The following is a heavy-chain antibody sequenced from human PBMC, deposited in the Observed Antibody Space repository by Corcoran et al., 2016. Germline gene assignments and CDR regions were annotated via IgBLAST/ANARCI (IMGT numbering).Heavy chain of an antibody. Sequence: EVQLVESGGGLVQPGGSLRLSCAASGFTFSSYDMHWVRQATGKGLEWVSAIGTAGDTYYPGSVKGRFTISRENAKNSLYLQMNSLRAEDTAVYYWARAGYSGAFDIWGQGTMVTVSS. J-gene: IGHJ3*02. D-gene: IGHD1-26*01. CDR3: ARAGYSGAFDI. CDR2: IGTAGDT. CDR1: GFTFSSYD. V-gene: IGHV3-13*01.